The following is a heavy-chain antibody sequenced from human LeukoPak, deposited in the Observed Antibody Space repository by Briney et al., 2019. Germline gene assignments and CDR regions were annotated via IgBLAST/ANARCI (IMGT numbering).Heavy chain of an antibody. D-gene: IGHD6-19*01. CDR1: GFTFSTYA. CDR2: INDNGLNT. J-gene: IGHJ4*02. V-gene: IGHV3-23*01. Sequence: GRSLRLSCAASGFTFSTYAMHWVRQAPAKGLEWVSTINDNGLNTHYADSVKGRFTISRDDSKNTLHLQMNSLRADDTALYYCTKGDGGWFPIDYWGQGTLVIVSS. CDR3: TKGDGGWFPIDY.